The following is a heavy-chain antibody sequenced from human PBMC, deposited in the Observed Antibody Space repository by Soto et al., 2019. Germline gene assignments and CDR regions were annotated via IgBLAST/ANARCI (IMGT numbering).Heavy chain of an antibody. CDR3: ARDLHSSSWYYYYYGMDV. Sequence: GGSLRLSCAASGFNVSSNYMSWVRQAPGKGLEWVSVIYSGGSTYYADSVKGRFTISRDNSKNTLYLQVNSLRAEDTAVYYCARDLHSSSWYYYYYGMDVWGQGTTVTVSS. CDR1: GFNVSSNY. D-gene: IGHD6-13*01. CDR2: IYSGGST. V-gene: IGHV3-53*01. J-gene: IGHJ6*02.